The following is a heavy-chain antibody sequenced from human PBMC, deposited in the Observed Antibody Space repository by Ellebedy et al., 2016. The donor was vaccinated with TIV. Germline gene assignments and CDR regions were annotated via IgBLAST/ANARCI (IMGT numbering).Heavy chain of an antibody. V-gene: IGHV4-30-2*01. CDR3: ARFHGDPAEWYFDL. CDR2: IYHTGST. D-gene: IGHD2-21*02. J-gene: IGHJ2*01. Sequence: MPSETLSLTCAVSGGSISSGGSSWSWIRQPPGKGLEYIGYIYHTGSTYYNPSLKSRVTISVDRSKNQFSLKLSSVTAADTAVYYRARFHGDPAEWYFDLWGRGTLVTVSS. CDR1: GGSISSGGSS.